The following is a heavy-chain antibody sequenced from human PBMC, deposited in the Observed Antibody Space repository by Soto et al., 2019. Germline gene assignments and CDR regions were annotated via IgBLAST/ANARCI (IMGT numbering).Heavy chain of an antibody. V-gene: IGHV4-59*11. CDR3: ARETRGWFDP. J-gene: IGHJ5*02. CDR2: IYYSGST. D-gene: IGHD1-1*01. Sequence: QLQLQESGPGLVKPSETLSLTCTVSGGSISSHYWNWIRQLPGKGLEWIGYIYYSGSTNYNPSLKSRVTISVDTSKNQFSLKLRSVIAADTAVYYCARETRGWFDPWGQGTLVTVSS. CDR1: GGSISSHY.